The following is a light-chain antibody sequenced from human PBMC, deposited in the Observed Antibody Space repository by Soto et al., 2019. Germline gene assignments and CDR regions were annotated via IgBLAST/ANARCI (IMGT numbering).Light chain of an antibody. CDR1: QVISNY. CDR3: QKYSSVPLT. V-gene: IGKV1-27*01. Sequence: DIQMTQSPSSLSASLGDRVTITCRASQVISNYLAWYQHKSGKDPKLLIYTASTLQSGVPSRFSGSGSGTDFTLTISSLQPEDVATYYCQKYSSVPLTFGGGTKVDIK. J-gene: IGKJ4*01. CDR2: TAS.